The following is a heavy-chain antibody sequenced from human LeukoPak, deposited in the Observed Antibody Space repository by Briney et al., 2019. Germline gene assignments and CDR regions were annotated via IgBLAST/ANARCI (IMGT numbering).Heavy chain of an antibody. CDR2: INAGNGNT. J-gene: IGHJ4*02. D-gene: IGHD3-10*01. CDR3: ARDRGRLSFAY. Sequence: ASVKVSCKTSGYTFTSYAMHWVRQDPGQRLEWMGWINAGNGNTKYSQKFQGRVTITRDTSASTAYMELSSLRSEDTAVYYCARDRGRLSFAYWGQGTLVTVSS. V-gene: IGHV1-3*01. CDR1: GYTFTSYA.